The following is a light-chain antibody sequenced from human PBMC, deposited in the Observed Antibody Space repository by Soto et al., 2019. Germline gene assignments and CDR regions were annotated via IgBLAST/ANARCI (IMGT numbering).Light chain of an antibody. CDR1: QNIKNY. J-gene: IGKJ5*01. V-gene: IGKV1-33*01. CDR3: QQYETLPT. CDR2: DAS. Sequence: DLQMTQSPSYLSASVGDRFTVTGQASQNIKNYLNWYQQKPGRAPKLLIYDASNLEAGVPSSLRGSASGTDFTFTISRMPPEDTATYYCQQYETLPTFGHGTRLEIK.